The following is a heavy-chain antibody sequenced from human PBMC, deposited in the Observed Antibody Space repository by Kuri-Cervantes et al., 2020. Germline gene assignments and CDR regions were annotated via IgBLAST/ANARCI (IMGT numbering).Heavy chain of an antibody. CDR2: ISYDGSNK. J-gene: IGHJ4*02. CDR3: AREGNLGVSGSYDAFDY. CDR1: GFTFSSYA. V-gene: IGHV3-30-3*01. Sequence: GESLKISCAASGFTFSSYAMHWVRQAPGKGLEWVAVISYDGSNKYYADSVKGRSTISRDNSKNTLYPQMNSLRAEDTAVYYCAREGNLGVSGSYDAFDYWGQGTLVTVSS. D-gene: IGHD1-26*01.